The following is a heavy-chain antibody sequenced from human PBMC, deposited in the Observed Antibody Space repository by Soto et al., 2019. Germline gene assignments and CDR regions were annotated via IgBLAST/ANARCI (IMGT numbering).Heavy chain of an antibody. D-gene: IGHD1-26*01. CDR1: GFSLMTNGVG. CDR2: IYRDDDK. Sequence: QITLKESGPPLVKPTQTLTLTCTVSGFSLMTNGVGVGWFRQPPGKALEWLALIYRDDDKRYRPSLNSRVTVTRDNNMNQVVLTMTSMDPVDTATYYCAHTVARGAYWETFNYWGQGTLVTVSS. J-gene: IGHJ4*02. CDR3: AHTVARGAYWETFNY. V-gene: IGHV2-5*02.